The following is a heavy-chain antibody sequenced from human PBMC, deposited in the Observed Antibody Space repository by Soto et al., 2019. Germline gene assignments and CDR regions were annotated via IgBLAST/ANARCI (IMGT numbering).Heavy chain of an antibody. CDR3: ARLPHYDTPPVTFDI. CDR2: IYSTVST. V-gene: IGHV4-39*01. J-gene: IGHJ3*02. CDR1: CGSISSSLYY. D-gene: IGHD3-22*01. Sequence: SETLSLTCTVSCGSISSSLYYWGWIRQPPGKGLEWIGTIYSTVSTHYNPSLKSRVTISVDTSKNQFSLKLNSVTAADTAVYFCARLPHYDTPPVTFDIWGQGAMVTVS.